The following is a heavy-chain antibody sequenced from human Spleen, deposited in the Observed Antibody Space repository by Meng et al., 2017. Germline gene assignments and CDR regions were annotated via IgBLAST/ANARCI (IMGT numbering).Heavy chain of an antibody. V-gene: IGHV7-4-1*02. CDR3: ARGLSCSGGSCSAATV. J-gene: IGHJ3*01. CDR1: GYTFGSYA. CDR2: IDTNTGNP. Sequence: ASVKVSCKTSGYTFGSYAMNWVRQAPGQGLEWMGWIDTNTGNPTYAQGFTGRFVFSLDTSVSTAYLQISSLKAEDTAVYYCARGLSCSGGSCSAATVWGQGTMVTVSS. D-gene: IGHD2-15*01.